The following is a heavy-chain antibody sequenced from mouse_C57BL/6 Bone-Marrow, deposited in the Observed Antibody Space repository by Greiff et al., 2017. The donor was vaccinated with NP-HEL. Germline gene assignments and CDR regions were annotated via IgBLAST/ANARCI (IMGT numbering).Heavy chain of an antibody. CDR2: IRSKRNNYAT. CDR1: GFSFTTYA. Sequence: DVKLVESGGGLVQPTGSLTLLCAASGFSFTTYAMNWVRQAPGTGLEWVARIRSKRNNYATYYADSVKDRFTISRDDSESMLYLQMNNLKTEDTAMYYCGFAYWGQGTLVTVSA. CDR3: GFAY. J-gene: IGHJ3*01. V-gene: IGHV10-1*01.